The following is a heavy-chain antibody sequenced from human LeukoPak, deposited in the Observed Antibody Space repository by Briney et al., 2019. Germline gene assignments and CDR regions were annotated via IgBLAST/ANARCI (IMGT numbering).Heavy chain of an antibody. D-gene: IGHD1-26*01. V-gene: IGHV3-30*01. J-gene: IGHJ6*03. CDR3: AKSGRSTYYYYYYMDV. Sequence: PGRSLRLSCAASGFTFSSYAMHWVRQAPGKGLEWGAVISYDGSNKYYADSVKGRFTISRDNSKNTLYLQMNSLRAEDTAVYYCAKSGRSTYYYYYYMDVWGKGTTVTVSS. CDR2: ISYDGSNK. CDR1: GFTFSSYA.